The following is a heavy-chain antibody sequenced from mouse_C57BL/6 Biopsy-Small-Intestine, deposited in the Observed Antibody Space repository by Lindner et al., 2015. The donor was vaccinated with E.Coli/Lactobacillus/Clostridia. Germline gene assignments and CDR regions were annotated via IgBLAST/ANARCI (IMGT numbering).Heavy chain of an antibody. CDR2: FYPGSGSI. D-gene: IGHD1-1*01. V-gene: IGHV1-62-2*01. Sequence: VQLQESGAELVMPGTSVKLSCKASGYTFTIYWMHWVKQRSGQGLEWIGWFYPGSGSIKYNEKFKDKATLTADKSSSTVYMELSRLTSEDSAVYFCARHEGYGSYAMDYWGQGTSVTVSS. J-gene: IGHJ4*01. CDR3: ARHEGYGSYAMDY. CDR1: GYTFTIYW.